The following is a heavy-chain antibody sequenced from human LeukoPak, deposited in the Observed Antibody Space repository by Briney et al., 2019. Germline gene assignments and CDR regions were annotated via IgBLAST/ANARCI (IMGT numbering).Heavy chain of an antibody. CDR2: IRGSGGGT. V-gene: IGHV3-23*01. D-gene: IGHD6-19*01. CDR3: ARAGIGVVGYFDY. CDR1: GFTFSSYA. Sequence: QPGGSLRLSCAASGFTFSSYAMSWVRQAPGKGLEWVSAIRGSGGGTYYADSVKGRFTISRDNSKNTLYLQMNSLRDEDTALYYCARAGIGVVGYFDYWGQGTLVTVSS. J-gene: IGHJ4*02.